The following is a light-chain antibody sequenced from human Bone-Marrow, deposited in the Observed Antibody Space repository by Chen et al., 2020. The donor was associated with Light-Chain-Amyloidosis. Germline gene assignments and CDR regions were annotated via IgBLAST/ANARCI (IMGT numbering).Light chain of an antibody. Sequence: SYELTQPPSVSVSPGQTARITCSGDDLPTKYAYWYQQKPGQAPVLVIHRDTERPSGISELFSGSSSGTTAAFTISGVRAEDEADYHCQSAESSGTYEVIFGGGTKLTVL. CDR1: DLPTKY. CDR3: QSAESSGTYEVI. J-gene: IGLJ2*01. CDR2: RDT. V-gene: IGLV3-25*03.